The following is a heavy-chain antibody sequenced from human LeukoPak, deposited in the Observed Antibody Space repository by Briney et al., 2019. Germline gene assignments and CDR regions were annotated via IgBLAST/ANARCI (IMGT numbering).Heavy chain of an antibody. Sequence: GGSLRLSCAASGFTFRRCGMDWVRQARGKGLEWVSYISTTSGTIYYADSVKGRFTISRDNAKNSLYLQMNSLRDEDTAVYYCAKTLYGDYGIDYWGQGTLVTVSS. V-gene: IGHV3-48*02. D-gene: IGHD4-17*01. J-gene: IGHJ4*02. CDR3: AKTLYGDYGIDY. CDR2: ISTTSGTI. CDR1: GFTFRRCG.